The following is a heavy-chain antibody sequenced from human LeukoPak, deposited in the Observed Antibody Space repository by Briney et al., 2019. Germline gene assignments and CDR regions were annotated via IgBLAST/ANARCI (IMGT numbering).Heavy chain of an antibody. D-gene: IGHD3-22*01. V-gene: IGHV4-59*01. CDR1: GGSISSYY. Sequence: SETLSLTCTVSGGSISSYYWSWIRQPPGKGLEWIGYIYYSGSNNYNPSLKSRVTISVDTSKNQFSLKLSSVTAADTAIYYCARENPSGYYNRPIDYWGQGTLVTVSS. CDR3: ARENPSGYYNRPIDY. J-gene: IGHJ4*02. CDR2: IYYSGSN.